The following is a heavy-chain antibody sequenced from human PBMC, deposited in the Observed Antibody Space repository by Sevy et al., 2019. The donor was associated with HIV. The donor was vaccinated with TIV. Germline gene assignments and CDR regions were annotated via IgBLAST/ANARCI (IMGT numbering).Heavy chain of an antibody. Sequence: SETLSLTCAVYGGSFSGYYWSWIRQPPWKGLEWIGEINHSRSTNYNPSLKSRVTISVDTSKNQFSLKLSSVTAADTAVYYCARVKRDDFWSGYPPYYYYGMDVWGQGTTVTVSS. CDR1: GGSFSGYY. CDR2: INHSRST. CDR3: ARVKRDDFWSGYPPYYYYGMDV. D-gene: IGHD3-3*01. V-gene: IGHV4-34*01. J-gene: IGHJ6*02.